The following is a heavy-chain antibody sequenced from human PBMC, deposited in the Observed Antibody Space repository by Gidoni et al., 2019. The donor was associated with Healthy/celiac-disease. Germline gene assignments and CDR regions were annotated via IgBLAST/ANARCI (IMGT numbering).Heavy chain of an antibody. Sequence: QVQLVESGGGVVQPGRSLRLSCAASGFTFSSYGMHWVRQAPGKGLEWVAVIWYDGSNKYYADSVKGRFTISRDNSKNTLYLQMNSLRAEDTAVYYCARGYYDFWSGYYYYYYGMDVWGQGTTVTVSS. CDR3: ARGYYDFWSGYYYYYYGMDV. D-gene: IGHD3-3*01. CDR2: IWYDGSNK. CDR1: GFTFSSYG. J-gene: IGHJ6*02. V-gene: IGHV3-33*01.